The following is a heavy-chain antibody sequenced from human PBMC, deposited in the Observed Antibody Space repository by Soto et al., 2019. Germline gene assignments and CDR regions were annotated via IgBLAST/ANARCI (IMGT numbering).Heavy chain of an antibody. D-gene: IGHD5-18*01. CDR3: ARGGAIQHRYYYYYMDV. CDR1: GGSISSSSYY. J-gene: IGHJ6*03. Sequence: SETLSLTCTVSGGSISSSSYYWGWIRQPPGKGLEWIGYIYYSGSTNYNPSLKSRVTISVDTSKNQFSLKLSSVTAADTAVYYCARGGAIQHRYYYYYMDVWGKGTTVTVSS. V-gene: IGHV4-61*05. CDR2: IYYSGST.